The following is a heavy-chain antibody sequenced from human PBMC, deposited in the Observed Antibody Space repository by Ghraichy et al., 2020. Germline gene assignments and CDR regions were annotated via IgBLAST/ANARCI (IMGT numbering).Heavy chain of an antibody. J-gene: IGHJ4*02. CDR2: ISVDGSDK. V-gene: IGHV3-30*03. D-gene: IGHD3-22*01. CDR1: GFTFSSFA. Sequence: GGSLRLSCAASGFTFSSFAMHWVRQAPGKGLQWVAVISVDGSDKFYEDSVKGRLRLSRDNSKSTTYLQLSSLRAEDTAVYYCARPIERGCYDSSGHYQGGVDYWGQGTLVTVSS. CDR3: ARPIERGCYDSSGHYQGGVDY.